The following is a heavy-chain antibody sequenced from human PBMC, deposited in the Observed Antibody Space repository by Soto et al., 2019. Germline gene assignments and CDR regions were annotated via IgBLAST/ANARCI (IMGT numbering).Heavy chain of an antibody. CDR2: IIPLFGTA. CDR3: ARETGGYFDY. CDR1: GGTFSSYA. V-gene: IGHV1-69*01. D-gene: IGHD3-10*01. Sequence: QVQLVQSGAEVKKPGSSVKVSCKASGGTFSSYAISWVRQAPGQGLEWMGGIIPLFGTANYAQKFQGRVTITADDSTSTAYMDLRSLRAEDTAVYYGARETGGYFDYWGQGTLVTVSS. J-gene: IGHJ4*02.